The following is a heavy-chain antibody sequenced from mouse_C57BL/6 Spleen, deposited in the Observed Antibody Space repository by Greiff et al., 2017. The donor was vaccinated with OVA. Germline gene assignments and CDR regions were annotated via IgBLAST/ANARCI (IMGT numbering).Heavy chain of an antibody. V-gene: IGHV5-16*01. CDR3: ARGIYYYGSSYFDY. CDR2: INYDGSST. Sequence: EVQRVESEGGLVQPGSSMKLSCTASGFTFSDYYMAWVRQVPEKGLEWVANINYDGSSTYYLDSLKSRFIISRDNAKNILYLQMSSLKSEDTATYYCARGIYYYGSSYFDYWGQGTTLTVSS. D-gene: IGHD1-1*01. CDR1: GFTFSDYY. J-gene: IGHJ2*01.